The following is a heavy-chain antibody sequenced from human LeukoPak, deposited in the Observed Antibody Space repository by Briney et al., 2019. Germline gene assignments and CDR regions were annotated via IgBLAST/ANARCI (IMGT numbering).Heavy chain of an antibody. CDR1: GFNFGDYY. Sequence: PGGSLRLSCAASGFNFGDYYMSWVRQAPGKGLEWVSFLSGSSGYTNSADSVKGRFTISRDNAKNTLYLQMNSLRAEDTAVYYCARGYSGYFYYWGQGTLVTVSS. CDR2: LSGSSGYT. J-gene: IGHJ4*02. V-gene: IGHV3-11*06. CDR3: ARGYSGYFYY. D-gene: IGHD5-12*01.